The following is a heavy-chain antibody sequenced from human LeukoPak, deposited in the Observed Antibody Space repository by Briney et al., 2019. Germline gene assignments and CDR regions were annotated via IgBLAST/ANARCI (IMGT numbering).Heavy chain of an antibody. J-gene: IGHJ6*03. D-gene: IGHD6-13*01. CDR2: INPNSGGT. CDR1: GYTFTGYY. CDR3: ARDPVAAAGTRLYYYYYMDV. Sequence: ASVKVSCKASGYTFTGYYMHWVRQAPGQGLEWMGWINPNSGGTNYAQKFQGRVTMTRDTSISTAYMELSRQRSDDTAVYYCARDPVAAAGTRLYYYYYMDVWGKGTTVTVSS. V-gene: IGHV1-2*02.